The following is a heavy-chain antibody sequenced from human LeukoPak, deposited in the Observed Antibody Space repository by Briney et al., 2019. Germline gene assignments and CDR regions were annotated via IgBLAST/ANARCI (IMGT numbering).Heavy chain of an antibody. CDR3: ARSGWPYYFDY. V-gene: IGHV3-74*01. Sequence: GGSLRLSCAASGFTLSNYWMHWVRQAPGKGLVWVSRLHSDGTSTIYADSVRGRFTISRDNARNTLYLQMNTLRAEDTAVYYCARSGWPYYFDYWGQGTLVTVSS. CDR2: LHSDGTST. D-gene: IGHD6-25*01. CDR1: GFTLSNYW. J-gene: IGHJ4*02.